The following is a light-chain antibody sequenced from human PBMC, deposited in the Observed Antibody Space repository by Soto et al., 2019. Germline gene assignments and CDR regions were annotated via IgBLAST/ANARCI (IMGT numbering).Light chain of an antibody. J-gene: IGLJ1*01. V-gene: IGLV2-11*01. CDR3: CSYAGSYTFV. CDR1: ISDVGGYNY. Sequence: QSALTQPRSLSGSPGQSVTISCTGTISDVGGYNYVSWYQHHPGKAPKLMIYDVDKRPSGVPGRFSGSKSGNTASLTISGLQAEDEADYYCCSYAGSYTFVFRTGTKVTVL. CDR2: DVD.